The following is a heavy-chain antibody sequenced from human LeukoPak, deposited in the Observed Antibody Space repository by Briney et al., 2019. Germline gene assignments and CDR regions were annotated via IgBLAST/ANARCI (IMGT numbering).Heavy chain of an antibody. Sequence: PGGSLRLSCAASGFTFSDYYMSWIRQAPGKGLKWVSYISSSSSYTNYADSVKGRFTISRYNAKNSLYLQMNSLRAEDTAVYYCARRLTTGGFFDYWGQGTLVTVSS. D-gene: IGHD4-11*01. CDR1: GFTFSDYY. V-gene: IGHV3-11*06. J-gene: IGHJ4*02. CDR2: ISSSSSYT. CDR3: ARRLTTGGFFDY.